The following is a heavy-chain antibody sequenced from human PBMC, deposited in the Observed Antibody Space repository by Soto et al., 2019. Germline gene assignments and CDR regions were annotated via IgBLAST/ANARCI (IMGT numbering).Heavy chain of an antibody. CDR2: ISSSGSII. V-gene: IGHV3-48*01. J-gene: IGHJ4*02. D-gene: IGHD3-10*01. CDR3: ASASGTAITTVY. CDR1: GFTFSSYS. Sequence: EVQLVESGGGLVQPAGSLRLSCAASGFTFSSYSMNWVRQAPGKGLEWVSYISSSGSIIYYADSVRGRFTISRDNAKKSLYLHVNGLRAEDTAVYYCASASGTAITTVYWGQGTLVTVSS.